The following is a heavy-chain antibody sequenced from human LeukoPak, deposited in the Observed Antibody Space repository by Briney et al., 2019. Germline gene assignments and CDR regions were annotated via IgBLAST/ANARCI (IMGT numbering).Heavy chain of an antibody. CDR3: ARVQSVAGYYYMDV. CDR2: IYYSGST. CDR1: GGSISSYY. J-gene: IGHJ6*03. V-gene: IGHV4-59*01. Sequence: SETLSLTCTVSGGSISSYYWSWIRRPPGKGLEWIGYIYYSGSTDYNPSLKSRVTISVDTSKNQFSLKLSSVTAADTAVYYCARVQSVAGYYYMDVWGKGTTVTVSS. D-gene: IGHD6-19*01.